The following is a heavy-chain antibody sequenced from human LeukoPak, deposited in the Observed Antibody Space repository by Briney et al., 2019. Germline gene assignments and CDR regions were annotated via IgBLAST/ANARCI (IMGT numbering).Heavy chain of an antibody. J-gene: IGHJ4*02. V-gene: IGHV4-61*01. CDR2: IYYSGST. D-gene: IGHD3-22*01. Sequence: SETLSLICTVSGGSVSSGSYYWSWIRQPPGKGLEWIGYIYYSGSTNYNPSLKSRVTISVDTSKNQFSLKLSSVTAADTAVYYCARAGYDSSGYSTYYFDYWGQGTLVTVSS. CDR1: GGSVSSGSYY. CDR3: ARAGYDSSGYSTYYFDY.